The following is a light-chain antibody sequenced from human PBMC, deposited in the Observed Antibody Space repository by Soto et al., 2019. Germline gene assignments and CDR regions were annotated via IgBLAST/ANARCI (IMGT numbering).Light chain of an antibody. CDR1: QTISTS. CDR2: DAS. V-gene: IGKV3D-15*01. J-gene: IGKJ2*01. Sequence: EIVMTQSPGTLSVSPGERATLSCRASQTISTSLAWYQQKPGQAPRLLIYDASARATGIPGRFSGSGSGTEFTLTISGLQSDDFAVYYCQQYSNWRYTFGQGTMLEIK. CDR3: QQYSNWRYT.